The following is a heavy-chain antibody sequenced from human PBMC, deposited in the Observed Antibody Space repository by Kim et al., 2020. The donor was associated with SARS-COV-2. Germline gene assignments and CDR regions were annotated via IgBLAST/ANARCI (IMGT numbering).Heavy chain of an antibody. CDR2: ST. D-gene: IGHD5-18*01. J-gene: IGHJ4*02. Sequence: STYYGDSVKGRFTIARDNTKNTLYIQRNSRRAEDTAVYYCARDVGYGYDYWGQGTLVTVSS. V-gene: IGHV3-53*01. CDR3: ARDVGYGYDY.